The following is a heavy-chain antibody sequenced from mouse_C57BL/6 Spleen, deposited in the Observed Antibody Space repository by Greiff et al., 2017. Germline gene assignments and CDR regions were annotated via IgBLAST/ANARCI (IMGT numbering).Heavy chain of an antibody. V-gene: IGHV1-15*01. D-gene: IGHD2-3*01. Sequence: QVQLQQSGAELVRPGASVTLSCKASGYTFTDYEMHWVKQTPVHGLEWIGAIDPETGGTAYNQKFKGKAILTADKSSSTAYMELRSLTSEDSAVYYCTRADDGYCYWYFDVWGTATTVTVSS. J-gene: IGHJ1*03. CDR2: IDPETGGT. CDR3: TRADDGYCYWYFDV. CDR1: GYTFTDYE.